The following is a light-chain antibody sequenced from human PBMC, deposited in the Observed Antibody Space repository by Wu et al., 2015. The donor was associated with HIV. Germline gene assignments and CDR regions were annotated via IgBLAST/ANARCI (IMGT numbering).Light chain of an antibody. V-gene: IGKV3-15*01. J-gene: IGKJ1*01. CDR3: QQYGISPQT. CDR2: GAS. CDR1: QSVSSN. Sequence: EIVMTQSPVTLSVSPGERATLSCRASQSVSSNLAWYQQKPGQAPKLLIYGASTRATGIPARFSGSGSGTEFTLTISSLQSEDFAVYYCQQYGISPQTFGQGTKVEIK.